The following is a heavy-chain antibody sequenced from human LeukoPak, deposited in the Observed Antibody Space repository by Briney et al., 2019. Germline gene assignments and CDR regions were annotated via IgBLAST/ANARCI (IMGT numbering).Heavy chain of an antibody. CDR3: ARSNDYYDSSGYYY. Sequence: GGSLRLSCAASGFTFSSYSMNWVRQAPGKGLEWVSFISSSSSYIYYADSVKGRFTISRDNARNSLYLQMNSLRAEDTAVYYCARSNDYYDSSGYYYWGQGTLVTVSS. J-gene: IGHJ4*02. CDR2: ISSSSSYI. V-gene: IGHV3-21*01. CDR1: GFTFSSYS. D-gene: IGHD3-22*01.